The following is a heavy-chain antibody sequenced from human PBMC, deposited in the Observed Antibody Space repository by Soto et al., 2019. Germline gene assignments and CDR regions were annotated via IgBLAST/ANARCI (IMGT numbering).Heavy chain of an antibody. CDR2: INPNSGGT. J-gene: IGHJ3*02. CDR1: GYTFTGYY. Sequence: QVQLVQSGAEVKKPGASVKVSCKASGYTFTGYYMHWVRQAPGQGLEWMGWINPNSGGTNYAQKFQGWVTMTRDTSISPSYMELSRLRSDDTAVYYCARGGIVVVPAAIRAFDIWGQGTMVTVSS. D-gene: IGHD2-2*01. V-gene: IGHV1-2*04. CDR3: ARGGIVVVPAAIRAFDI.